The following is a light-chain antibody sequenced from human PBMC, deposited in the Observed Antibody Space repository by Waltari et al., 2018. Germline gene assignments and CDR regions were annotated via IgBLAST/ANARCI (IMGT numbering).Light chain of an antibody. Sequence: DIVMTQSPDSLAVSLGERATITCKSSQTVLYSSNNKNYLAWYQQKAGQSPKLLLYWASTREAGVPDRFSGSGSWTDFTLTINSLQAEDVAVYYCQQYYTTPTFGQGTKVEIK. J-gene: IGKJ1*01. CDR2: WAS. CDR3: QQYYTTPT. CDR1: QTVLYSSNNKNY. V-gene: IGKV4-1*01.